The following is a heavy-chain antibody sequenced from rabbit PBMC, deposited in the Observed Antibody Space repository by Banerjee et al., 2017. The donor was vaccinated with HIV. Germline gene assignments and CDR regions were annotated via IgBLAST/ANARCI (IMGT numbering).Heavy chain of an antibody. J-gene: IGHJ4*01. D-gene: IGHD4-2*01. CDR2: ISNGDGST. V-gene: IGHV1S40*01. CDR1: GFSLSSSYW. CDR3: ARDLAGSICL. Sequence: QSLEESGGDLVKPGASLTLTCTASGFSLSSSYWICGVRQAPGKGLVRVACISNGDGSTHYASWAKVRFTISKTSSTTVTLQMTSLTAADTATYCCARDLAGSICLWGPGTLVTVS.